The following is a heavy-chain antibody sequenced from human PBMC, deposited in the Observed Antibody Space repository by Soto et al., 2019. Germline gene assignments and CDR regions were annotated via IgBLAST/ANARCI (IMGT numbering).Heavy chain of an antibody. Sequence: GESLKISCKGSGYSFTSYWIGWVRQMPGKGLEWMGIIYPGDSDTRYSPSFQGQVTISADKSISTAYLQWSSLKASDTAMYYCARVDCSSTSCYVSDFDYWGQGTLVTVSS. J-gene: IGHJ4*02. CDR1: GYSFTSYW. D-gene: IGHD2-2*01. CDR3: ARVDCSSTSCYVSDFDY. CDR2: IYPGDSDT. V-gene: IGHV5-51*01.